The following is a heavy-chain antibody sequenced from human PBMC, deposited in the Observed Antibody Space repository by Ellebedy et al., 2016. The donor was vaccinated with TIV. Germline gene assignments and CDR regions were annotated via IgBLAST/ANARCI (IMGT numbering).Heavy chain of an antibody. CDR2: IWYDGSNK. J-gene: IGHJ4*02. Sequence: PGGSLRLSCAASGFTFSSYGMHWVRQAPGKGLEWVAVIWYDGSNKYYADSVKGRFTISRDNSKNTLYLQMNSLRAEDTAVYYCARGYYYDSSGYSLTLDYWGQGTLVTVSS. D-gene: IGHD3-22*01. V-gene: IGHV3-33*01. CDR3: ARGYYYDSSGYSLTLDY. CDR1: GFTFSSYG.